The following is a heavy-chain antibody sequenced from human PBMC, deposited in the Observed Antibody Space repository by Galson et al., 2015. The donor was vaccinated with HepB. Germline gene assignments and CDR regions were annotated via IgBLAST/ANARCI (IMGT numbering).Heavy chain of an antibody. CDR2: IIPIFGTA. D-gene: IGHD2-15*01. CDR3: ARDPPYCSGGSCSDAFDI. Sequence: SVKVSCKASGVTFSSYAISWVRQAPGQGLEWMGGIIPIFGTANYAQNFQGRVTITADESTSTAYMELSSLRSEDTAVYYCARDPPYCSGGSCSDAFDIWGQGTMVTVSS. J-gene: IGHJ3*02. CDR1: GVTFSSYA. V-gene: IGHV1-69*13.